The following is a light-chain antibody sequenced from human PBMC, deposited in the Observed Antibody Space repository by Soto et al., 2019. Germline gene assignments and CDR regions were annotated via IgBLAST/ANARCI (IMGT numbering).Light chain of an antibody. J-gene: IGKJ1*01. Sequence: DIQMTHSPSSLSASVGDRVTITCLASQSISTYLNWYQHKPGKAPKVLIYAVSSLQSGVPSRFSGSGSGTDFTLTITSLQPEDSATYYCQHSYGTPRPFGQGTKVDIK. CDR2: AVS. CDR3: QHSYGTPRP. V-gene: IGKV1-39*01. CDR1: QSISTY.